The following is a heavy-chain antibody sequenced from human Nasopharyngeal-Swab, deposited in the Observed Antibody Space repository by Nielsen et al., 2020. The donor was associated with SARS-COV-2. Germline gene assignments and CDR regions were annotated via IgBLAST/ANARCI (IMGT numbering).Heavy chain of an antibody. V-gene: IGHV3-21*04. CDR3: AKGGPPFYDSSGWYFGAFDI. J-gene: IGHJ3*02. D-gene: IGHD6-19*01. Sequence: GESLKISCAASGFTFSSYSMNWVRQAPGKGPEWVSSISSSSSYIYYADSVKGRFTISRDNAKNTLYLQMNSLRAEDTAVYYCAKGGPPFYDSSGWYFGAFDIWGQGTMVTVSS. CDR1: GFTFSSYS. CDR2: ISSSSSYI.